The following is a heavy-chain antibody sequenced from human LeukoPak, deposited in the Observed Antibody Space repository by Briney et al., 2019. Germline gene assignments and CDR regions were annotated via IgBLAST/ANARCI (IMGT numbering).Heavy chain of an antibody. Sequence: GESLKISCKGSGYSFPSYWIAWVRQMPGKGLEWMGIMYPGDSDTRYSPSFQGQVTISADRSISTAYLQWSSLKASDTAMYYCARGVNYNDRSGYDYWGQGTLVTVSS. CDR3: ARGVNYNDRSGYDY. CDR1: GYSFPSYW. D-gene: IGHD3-22*01. J-gene: IGHJ4*02. V-gene: IGHV5-51*01. CDR2: MYPGDSDT.